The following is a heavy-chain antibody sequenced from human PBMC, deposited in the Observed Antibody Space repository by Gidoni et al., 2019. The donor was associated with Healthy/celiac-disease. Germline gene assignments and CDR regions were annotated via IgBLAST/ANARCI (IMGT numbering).Heavy chain of an antibody. D-gene: IGHD1-26*01. CDR3: ARVVGAIYYFDY. CDR1: GFTFDDYG. V-gene: IGHV3-20*04. CDR2: INWNGGST. Sequence: EVQLVESGGGVVRPGGSLRLSCAASGFTFDDYGMSCVRQAPGKGLECVSGINWNGGSTGDADSVKGRFTISRDNAKNSLYLQMNSLRAEDTALYYCARVVGAIYYFDYWGQGTLVTVSS. J-gene: IGHJ4*02.